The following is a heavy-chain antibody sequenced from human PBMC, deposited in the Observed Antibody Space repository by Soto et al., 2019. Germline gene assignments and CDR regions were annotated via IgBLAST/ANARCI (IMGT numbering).Heavy chain of an antibody. J-gene: IGHJ5*02. D-gene: IGHD2-2*01. CDR3: ARDRGYCSSTSCQHNWFDP. Sequence: SETLSLTCTVSGGSISSYYWSWIRQPPGKGLEWIGYIYYSGSTNYNPSLKSRVTISVDTSKNQFPLKLSSVTAADTAVYYCARDRGYCSSTSCQHNWFDPWGQGTLVTVSS. V-gene: IGHV4-59*01. CDR1: GGSISSYY. CDR2: IYYSGST.